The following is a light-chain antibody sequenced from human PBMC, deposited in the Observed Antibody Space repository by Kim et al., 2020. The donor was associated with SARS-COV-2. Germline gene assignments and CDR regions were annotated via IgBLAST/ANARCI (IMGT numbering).Light chain of an antibody. CDR3: ASWDDSLSSPV. Sequence: QSVLTQPPSASETPGQRVTISCSGGISNIGSNTVSWYQLLPGTAPKLLIYSNNQRPSGVPDRFSGSKSGTSASLAISGLQSEDETDYYCASWDDSLSSPVFGGGTQLTVL. CDR1: ISNIGSNT. V-gene: IGLV1-44*01. CDR2: SNN. J-gene: IGLJ3*02.